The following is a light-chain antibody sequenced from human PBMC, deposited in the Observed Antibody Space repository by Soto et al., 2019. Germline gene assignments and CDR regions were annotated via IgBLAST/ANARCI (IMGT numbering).Light chain of an antibody. J-gene: IGKJ5*01. Sequence: EIVWTQSPATLSLSPGERATLSCRASQSVSSYLAWYQQKPGQAARLLLYDASNRATAIPARFSGSGSGTDFTLTIGSLEPEDFAVYYCQERSNWPPFSCGQGTGIVIK. CDR3: QERSNWPPFS. CDR1: QSVSSY. CDR2: DAS. V-gene: IGKV3-11*01.